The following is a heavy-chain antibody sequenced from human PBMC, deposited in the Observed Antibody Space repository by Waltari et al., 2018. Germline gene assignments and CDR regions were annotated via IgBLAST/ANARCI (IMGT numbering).Heavy chain of an antibody. D-gene: IGHD3-10*01. J-gene: IGHJ5*02. CDR1: GGPFSSYA. Sequence: QVQLVQSGAEVKKPGSSVKVSCKASGGPFSSYAISWVRPAPGQGLEWMGGIIPIFGTANYAQKFQGRVTITTDESTSTAYMELSSLRSEDTAVYYCARNPWFGELYWFDPWGQGTLVTVSS. CDR3: ARNPWFGELYWFDP. CDR2: IIPIFGTA. V-gene: IGHV1-69*05.